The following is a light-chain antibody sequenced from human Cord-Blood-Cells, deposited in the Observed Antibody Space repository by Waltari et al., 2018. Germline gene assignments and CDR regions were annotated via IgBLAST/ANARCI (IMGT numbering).Light chain of an antibody. Sequence: DIVMTQSPDSLAVSLGERATINCKSSQSVLYSSNNKNYLAWYQQKPVQPPKLIIYWASTRESGVPDRFSGSGSGTDFTLTISSLQAEDVAVYYCQQYYSTLFTFGPGTKVDIK. CDR1: QSVLYSSNNKNY. CDR3: QQYYSTLFT. V-gene: IGKV4-1*01. J-gene: IGKJ3*01. CDR2: WAS.